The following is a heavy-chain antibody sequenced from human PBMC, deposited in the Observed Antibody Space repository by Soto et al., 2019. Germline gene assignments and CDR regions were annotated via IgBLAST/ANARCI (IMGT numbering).Heavy chain of an antibody. CDR3: ARALRGAYYFDY. V-gene: IGHV4-30-4*01. CDR2: ISYSGKS. D-gene: IGHD1-26*01. Sequence: PSETLSLTCTVSGGSISGDDYFWGWIRQPPGKGLESIGYISYSGKSFYNPSLKSRVTISVDTSKNLFSLTLRSVSAADTAVYYCARALRGAYYFDYWGHGTLVTVSS. J-gene: IGHJ4*01. CDR1: GGSISGDDYF.